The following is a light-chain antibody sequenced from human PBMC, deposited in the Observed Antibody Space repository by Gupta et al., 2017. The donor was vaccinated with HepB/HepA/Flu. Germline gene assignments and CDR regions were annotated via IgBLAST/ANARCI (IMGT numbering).Light chain of an antibody. J-gene: IGKJ3*01. CDR3: QQYGGSPLFT. CDR2: GAS. V-gene: IGKV3-20*01. CDR1: QSVSRNY. Sequence: EIVLTQSRGTLSVFPGERATLSCRASQSVSRNYLAWYQQKPGQAPRLLIYGASSRGTDIPDRFSGSVCGTDFTLTISRREREDFAVYYCQQYGGSPLFTFGHGTKVDIK.